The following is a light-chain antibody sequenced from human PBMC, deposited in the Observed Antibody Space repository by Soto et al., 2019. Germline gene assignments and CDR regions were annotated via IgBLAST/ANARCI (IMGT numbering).Light chain of an antibody. CDR2: GAS. J-gene: IGKJ5*01. CDR3: QQYGTSPRT. CDR1: QNVRSTH. Sequence: EIVLTQSPGALSLSPAERGALSFRASQNVRSTHLAWYQLKPGQAPRLFIYGASSRATGIPDRFSGSGSGTDFTLTISRLEPEDFAVYICQQYGTSPRTFGQGTRLEIK. V-gene: IGKV3-20*01.